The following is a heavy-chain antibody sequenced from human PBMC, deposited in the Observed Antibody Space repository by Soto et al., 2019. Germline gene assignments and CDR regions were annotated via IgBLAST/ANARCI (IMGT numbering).Heavy chain of an antibody. J-gene: IGHJ4*02. Sequence: ASVKVSCKASGYTFSYYGVSWVRQAPGQGLEWMGWISAYNGNTKYAQKLQGRVTMTTDTSTSAAYMELRSLRSDDTAVYYCARVEGIVVVPAAMDYWGQGTLVTVSS. CDR3: ARVEGIVVVPAAMDY. CDR2: ISAYNGNT. D-gene: IGHD2-2*01. V-gene: IGHV1-18*04. CDR1: GYTFSYYG.